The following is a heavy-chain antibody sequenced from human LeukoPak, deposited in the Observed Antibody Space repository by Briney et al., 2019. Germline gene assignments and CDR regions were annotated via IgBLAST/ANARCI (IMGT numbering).Heavy chain of an antibody. J-gene: IGHJ4*02. CDR1: GYTFTSYD. D-gene: IGHD5-18*01. CDR2: MNPNSGNT. CDR3: ARAQDGYSYGYFDY. V-gene: IGHV1-8*01. Sequence: ASVKVSCKASGYTFTSYDVNWVRQATGQGLEWMGWMNPNSGNTGYAQKFQGRVTMTRNTSISTAYMELSSLRSEDTAVYYCARAQDGYSYGYFDYWGQGTLVTVSS.